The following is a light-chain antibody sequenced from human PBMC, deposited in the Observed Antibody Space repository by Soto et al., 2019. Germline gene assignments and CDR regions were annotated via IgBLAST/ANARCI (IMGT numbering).Light chain of an antibody. CDR1: QSLLHRNGNSY. CDR2: LAS. V-gene: IGKV2-28*01. CDR3: MQALQASFT. J-gene: IGKJ3*01. Sequence: DIVMTQSPLSLSVTPGEAASISCRCSQSLLHRNGNSYLDWYLQRPGQSPQLVISLASNRASGGPDRFRGSGSGTDFTLHISRVEAEDVGVYYCMQALQASFTFGPGTKVDL.